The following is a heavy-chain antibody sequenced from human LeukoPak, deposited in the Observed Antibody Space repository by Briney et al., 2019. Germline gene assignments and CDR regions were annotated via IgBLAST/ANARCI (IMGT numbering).Heavy chain of an antibody. CDR3: ARGGAVWYCSSTSCISVFDY. CDR1: GGSFSGYY. Sequence: TSETLSLTCAVYGGSFSGYYWSWIRQPPGKGLEWIGEINHSGSTNYSPSLKSRVTISVDTSKNQFSLKLSSVTAADTAVYYCARGGAVWYCSSTSCISVFDYWGQGTLVTVSS. V-gene: IGHV4-34*01. CDR2: INHSGST. D-gene: IGHD2-2*01. J-gene: IGHJ4*02.